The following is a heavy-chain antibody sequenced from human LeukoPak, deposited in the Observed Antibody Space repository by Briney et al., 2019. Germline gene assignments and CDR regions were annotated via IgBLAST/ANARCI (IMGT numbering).Heavy chain of an antibody. CDR3: ARRRDLYSGSYYPFDY. Sequence: GESLKISCKGSGYSFTSYWIGWVRQMPGKGLKWMGIIYPGDSDTRYSPSFQGQVTISADKSISTAYLQWSSLKASDTAMYYCARRRDLYSGSYYPFDYWGQGTLVTVSS. CDR1: GYSFTSYW. J-gene: IGHJ4*02. V-gene: IGHV5-51*01. CDR2: IYPGDSDT. D-gene: IGHD1-26*01.